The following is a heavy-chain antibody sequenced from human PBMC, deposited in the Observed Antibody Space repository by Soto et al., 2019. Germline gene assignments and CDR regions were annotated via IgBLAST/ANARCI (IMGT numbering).Heavy chain of an antibody. CDR2: ISYDGSNK. Sequence: GGSLRLSCAAFGFTFSSYAMHWVHQAPGKGLEWVAVISYDGSNKYYADSVKGRFTISRDNSKNTLYLQMNSLRAEDTAVYYCATGPYSYGLSGFDYWGQGTLVTVSS. J-gene: IGHJ4*02. V-gene: IGHV3-30-3*01. CDR1: GFTFSSYA. D-gene: IGHD5-18*01. CDR3: ATGPYSYGLSGFDY.